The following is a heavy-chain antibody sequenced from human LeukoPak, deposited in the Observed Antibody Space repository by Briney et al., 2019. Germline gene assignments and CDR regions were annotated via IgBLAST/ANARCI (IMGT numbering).Heavy chain of an antibody. D-gene: IGHD3-22*01. V-gene: IGHV4-59*08. Sequence: SETLSLTCTVSGGSISSYYWSWIRQRPGKGVEGIGYIDYSVGANYTHSLKSRVTLSVDTFTKQFSLKLSSVCAADTAVYYCARREYYYESLDVWGEGTTVTVSS. J-gene: IGHJ6*04. CDR1: GGSISSYY. CDR2: IDYSVGA. CDR3: ARREYYYESLDV.